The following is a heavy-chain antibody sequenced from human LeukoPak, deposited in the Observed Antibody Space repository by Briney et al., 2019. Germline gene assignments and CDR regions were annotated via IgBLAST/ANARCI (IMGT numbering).Heavy chain of an antibody. Sequence: GASVKVSCKASGYTFTSYDINWVRQATGQGLEWMGWMNPNSGNTGYAQKFQGRVTMTRNTSISTAYMELSSLRSEDTVVYYCARGFLVDCSSTTSRPSVCYYYYMDVWGKGTTVTVSS. CDR3: ARGFLVDCSSTTSRPSVCYYYYMDV. J-gene: IGHJ6*03. CDR1: GYTFTSYD. D-gene: IGHD2-2*01. V-gene: IGHV1-8*01. CDR2: MNPNSGNT.